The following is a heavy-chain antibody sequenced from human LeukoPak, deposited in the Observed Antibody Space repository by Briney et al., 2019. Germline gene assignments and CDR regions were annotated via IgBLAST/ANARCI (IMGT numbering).Heavy chain of an antibody. D-gene: IGHD7-27*01. Sequence: GGSLRLSCAASGFSFSNYNMNWVGQAPGKGREWLSYIGSTSSTIHYADSVKGRFTISRDNAKSSLYLQMNSLWAEDTAVCYCARESPWGFDAFDVWGQGTVVTVSS. CDR1: GFSFSNYN. J-gene: IGHJ3*01. V-gene: IGHV3-48*01. CDR3: ARESPWGFDAFDV. CDR2: IGSTSSTI.